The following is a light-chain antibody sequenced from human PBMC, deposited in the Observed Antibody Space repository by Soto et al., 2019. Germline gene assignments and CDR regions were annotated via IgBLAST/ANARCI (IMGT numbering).Light chain of an antibody. Sequence: DIQMTQSPSSVSASVGDIVTFTCRASQHISSWLAWYQQKPGKAPKLLIAAASILQSGVPSRFSGSGYGTDFTVTISTLQPEDFATDYCQEANTCPFASGPGTSLEIK. V-gene: IGKV1-12*02. CDR2: AAS. CDR1: QHISSW. CDR3: QEANTCPFA. J-gene: IGKJ3*01.